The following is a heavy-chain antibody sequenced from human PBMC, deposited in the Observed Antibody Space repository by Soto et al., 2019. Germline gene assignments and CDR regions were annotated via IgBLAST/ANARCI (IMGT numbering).Heavy chain of an antibody. CDR1: GYTFTSYD. Sequence: ASVKVSCKASGYTFTSYDINRLLQATGQGLEWMGWMNPNSGNTGYAQKFQGRVTMTRNTSISTAYMELSSLRSEDTAVYYCARSVVVVVAASDAFDIWGQGTMVTVSS. D-gene: IGHD2-15*01. V-gene: IGHV1-8*01. J-gene: IGHJ3*02. CDR3: ARSVVVVVAASDAFDI. CDR2: MNPNSGNT.